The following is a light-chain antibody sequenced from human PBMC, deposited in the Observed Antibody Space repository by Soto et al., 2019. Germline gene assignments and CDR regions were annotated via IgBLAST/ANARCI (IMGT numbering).Light chain of an antibody. J-gene: IGLJ1*01. V-gene: IGLV2-14*03. CDR1: CSDVGGYNY. Sequence: QSVLTRPASVSGSPGQSISISCTGTCSDVGGYNYVSWYQQHPGKAPKLMIYDVSARPSGVSNRFSGSKSGNTASLTISGLQAEDEADYYCSSYKSSSTLFVFGTGTKVTVL. CDR3: SSYKSSSTLFV. CDR2: DVS.